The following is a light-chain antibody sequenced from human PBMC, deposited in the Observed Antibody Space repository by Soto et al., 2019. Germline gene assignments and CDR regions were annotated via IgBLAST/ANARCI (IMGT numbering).Light chain of an antibody. CDR1: GRDIGAYDY. J-gene: IGLJ1*01. CDR3: SSYTTSYFYV. Sequence: QSVLTQPASVSGSPGQSITISCTGSGRDIGAYDYVSWYQQHPGKAPKLLIYGVNNRPSGVSYRFSASKFAFTASLTISGLQAEDEAHYYCSSYTTSYFYVFGPGTKVTVL. V-gene: IGLV2-14*01. CDR2: GVN.